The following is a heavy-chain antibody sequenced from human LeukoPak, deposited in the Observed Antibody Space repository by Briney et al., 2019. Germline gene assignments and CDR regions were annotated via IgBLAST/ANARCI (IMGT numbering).Heavy chain of an antibody. V-gene: IGHV1-2*04. J-gene: IGHJ4*02. Sequence: ASVKVSCKASGYTFTGYYMHWLRQAPGQGLEWMGWINPNSGGTNYAQKFRGWVTMTRDTSISTAYMELSRLRSDDTAVYYCAGGSIESGSYYYYFDYWGQGTLVTVSS. D-gene: IGHD1-26*01. CDR2: INPNSGGT. CDR3: AGGSIESGSYYYYFDY. CDR1: GYTFTGYY.